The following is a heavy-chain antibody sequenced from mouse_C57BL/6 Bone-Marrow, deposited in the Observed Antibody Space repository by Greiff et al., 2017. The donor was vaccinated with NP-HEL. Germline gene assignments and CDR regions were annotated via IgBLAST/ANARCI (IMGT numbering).Heavy chain of an antibody. J-gene: IGHJ2*01. CDR2: ISSGGSYT. D-gene: IGHD2-3*01. CDR3: ARLVDGYYPFFDY. V-gene: IGHV5-6*01. CDR1: GFTFSSYG. Sequence: EVQVVESGGDLVKPGGSLKLSCAASGFTFSSYGMSWVRQTPDKRLEWVATISSGGSYTYYPDSVKGRFTISRDNAKNTLYLQMSSLKSEDTAMYYCARLVDGYYPFFDYWGQGTTLTVSS.